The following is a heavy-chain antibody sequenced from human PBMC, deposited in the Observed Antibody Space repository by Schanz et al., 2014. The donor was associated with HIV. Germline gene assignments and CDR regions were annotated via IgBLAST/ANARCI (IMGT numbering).Heavy chain of an antibody. CDR1: GLSLSDFA. Sequence: EVQVVESGGGLAQPGRSLRLSCVVSGLSLSDFAWHWVRQTPERGLEWVSGITWNNRVTGYADSVKGRFTISRDNSKKTLYLQMNSLRAGDTAVYYCASTEFPYSSSSDYYYGMDVWGQGTTVTVSS. J-gene: IGHJ6*02. V-gene: IGHV3-9*01. CDR2: ITWNNRVT. CDR3: ASTEFPYSSSSDYYYGMDV. D-gene: IGHD6-6*01.